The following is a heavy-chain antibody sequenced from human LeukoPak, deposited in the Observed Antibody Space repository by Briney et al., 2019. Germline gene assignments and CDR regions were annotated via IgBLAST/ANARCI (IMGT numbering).Heavy chain of an antibody. D-gene: IGHD3-10*01. V-gene: IGHV1-18*01. CDR1: GYTFTSYG. Sequence: EASVKVSCKASGYTFTSYGISWVRQAPGQGLEWMGWISAYNGNTNYAQKLQGRVTMTTDTSTSTAYMELRSLRSDDTAVYYCARGGGSDYYGSGSSPGPYYYYMDVWGKGTTVTISS. J-gene: IGHJ6*03. CDR2: ISAYNGNT. CDR3: ARGGGSDYYGSGSSPGPYYYYMDV.